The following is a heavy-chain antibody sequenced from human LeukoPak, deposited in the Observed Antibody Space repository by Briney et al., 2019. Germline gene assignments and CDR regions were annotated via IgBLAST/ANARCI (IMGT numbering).Heavy chain of an antibody. Sequence: PSQTLSLTCSVSGGSISSGSFYWNWIRQPAGKGLEWIGRIYTSGSTNYNPSLKSRVTISVDTSKNQFSLKLSSVTAADTAVYYCARGGGSGFFDYWGQGTLVTVSS. D-gene: IGHD3-22*01. J-gene: IGHJ4*02. CDR2: IYTSGST. CDR3: ARGGGSGFFDY. V-gene: IGHV4-61*02. CDR1: GGSISSGSFY.